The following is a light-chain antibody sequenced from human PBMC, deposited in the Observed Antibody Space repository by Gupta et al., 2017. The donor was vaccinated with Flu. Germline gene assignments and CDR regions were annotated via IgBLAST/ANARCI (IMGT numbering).Light chain of an antibody. V-gene: IGKV3-11*01. J-gene: IGKJ3*01. CDR1: QSVSSY. CDR2: DAS. CDR3: QPRNT. Sequence: DIVLTQSPATLSLSPGERATLSCRASQSVSSYLAWYQQKPGQAPRLRIYDASIRDTGSRGRFRGNGSVTDFTRPGSGLEADDFEGYDSQPRNTFGHGTRLDIK.